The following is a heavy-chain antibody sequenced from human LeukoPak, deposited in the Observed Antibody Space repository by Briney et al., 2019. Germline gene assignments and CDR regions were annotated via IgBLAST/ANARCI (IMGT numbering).Heavy chain of an antibody. V-gene: IGHV1-18*01. D-gene: IGHD2-15*01. Sequence: ASVKVSCKASGYTFTSYGISWVRQAPGQGLEWMGWISAYNGNTNYAQKLQGRVTMTTDTSASTAYMELRSLRSDDTAVYYCARGGGHRYYYYYGMDVWGQGTTVTVSS. CDR1: GYTFTSYG. J-gene: IGHJ6*02. CDR2: ISAYNGNT. CDR3: ARGGGHRYYYYYGMDV.